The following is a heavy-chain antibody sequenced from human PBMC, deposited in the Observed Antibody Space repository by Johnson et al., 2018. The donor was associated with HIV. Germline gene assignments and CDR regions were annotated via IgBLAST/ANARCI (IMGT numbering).Heavy chain of an antibody. J-gene: IGHJ3*02. CDR2: INQDGSEK. CDR1: GFTFSSYA. D-gene: IGHD3-16*01. CDR3: ARGRNNTGDGGAFDI. Sequence: VQLVESGGGVVRPGGSLRLSCAASGFTFSSYAMHWVRQVPGKGLEWVANINQDGSEKFYVDSVKGRFTISRENARYSLYLQMNSLRAEDTALYYCARGRNNTGDGGAFDIWGQGTMVTVSS. V-gene: IGHV3-7*01.